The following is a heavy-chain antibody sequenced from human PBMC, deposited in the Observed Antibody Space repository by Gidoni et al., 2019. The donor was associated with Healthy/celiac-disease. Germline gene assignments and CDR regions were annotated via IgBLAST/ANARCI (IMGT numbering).Heavy chain of an antibody. J-gene: IGHJ4*02. Sequence: QLQLQESGPGLVTPSETLSLTCTVSGGSISSSSYYWGWLRQPPGKGLEWIGSIYYSGSTYYNPSLKSRVTISVDTSKNQFSLKLSSVTAADTAVYYCARHRPSSYDILTGYYDYWGQGTLVTVSS. CDR2: IYYSGST. CDR1: GGSISSSSYY. V-gene: IGHV4-39*01. D-gene: IGHD3-9*01. CDR3: ARHRPSSYDILTGYYDY.